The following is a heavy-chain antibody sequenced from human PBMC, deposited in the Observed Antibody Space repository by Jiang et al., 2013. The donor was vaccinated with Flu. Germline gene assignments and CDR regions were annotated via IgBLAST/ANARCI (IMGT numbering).Heavy chain of an antibody. Sequence: LLKPSETLSLTCAVYGGSFSGYYWSWIHQPPGKGLQWIGEIHHSGSTNCNPSLKSRVTKSVDTSKNQFSLKLSSVTAADTAVYYCAREFQLWGSPLGFDYWGQGILVTVSS. CDR3: AREFQLWGSPLGFDY. V-gene: IGHV4-34*01. J-gene: IGHJ4*02. D-gene: IGHD5-18*01. CDR1: GGSFSGYY. CDR2: IHHSGST.